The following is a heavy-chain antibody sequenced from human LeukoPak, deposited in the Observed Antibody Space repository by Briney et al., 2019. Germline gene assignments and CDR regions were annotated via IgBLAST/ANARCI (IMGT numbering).Heavy chain of an antibody. J-gene: IGHJ6*03. V-gene: IGHV4-34*01. Sequence: PSETLSLTCAVYGGSFSGYYWSWIRQPPGKGLEWIGEIDHIGRTKHNPSLKSRLNISIDRSKNQFSLRLAPVTAADTAVYFCARPVDCSSTICTGPMDVWGRGTTVTVSS. CDR3: ARPVDCSSTICTGPMDV. D-gene: IGHD2-2*01. CDR1: GGSFSGYY. CDR2: IDHIGRT.